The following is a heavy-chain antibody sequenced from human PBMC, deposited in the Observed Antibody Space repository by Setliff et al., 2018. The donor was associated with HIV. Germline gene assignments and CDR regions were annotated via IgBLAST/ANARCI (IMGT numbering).Heavy chain of an antibody. CDR1: GGTFSSFG. CDR3: ARGADASGYFYREYFQH. Sequence: SVKVSCKASGGTFSSFGINWIRQAPGQGLEWMGGIIPVFGKVEYAQRFQGRVKITADESTSTAYMEMSSLRSEDMAIYYCARGADASGYFYREYFQHWGQGTLVTVSS. V-gene: IGHV1-69*13. D-gene: IGHD3-22*01. CDR2: IIPVFGKV. J-gene: IGHJ1*01.